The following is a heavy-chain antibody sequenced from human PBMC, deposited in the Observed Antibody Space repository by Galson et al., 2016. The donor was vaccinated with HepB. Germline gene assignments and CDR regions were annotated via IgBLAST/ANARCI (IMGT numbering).Heavy chain of an antibody. Sequence: QSGAEVKKPGESLKISCKGEGYVFSSYWTAWVRQTPDKGLEWMGLFYPGDSEIRYSPSFQGQVTFSADKSINTAYMQWSSLKASDTAIYYCARLVSSRSPYDYWGQGTLVTVAS. CDR2: FYPGDSEI. J-gene: IGHJ4*02. V-gene: IGHV5-51*01. CDR1: GYVFSSYW. D-gene: IGHD3-22*01. CDR3: ARLVSSRSPYDY.